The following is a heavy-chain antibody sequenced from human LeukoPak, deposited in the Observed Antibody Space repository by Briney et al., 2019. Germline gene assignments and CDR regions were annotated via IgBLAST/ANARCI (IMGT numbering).Heavy chain of an antibody. J-gene: IGHJ6*03. CDR3: ARHLHVAAVARRSYYYMDV. CDR1: GYTFTNYW. CDR2: IYPGDSEI. D-gene: IGHD5-12*01. Sequence: GESLKISCKGSGYTFTNYWIGWVRQMPGKGLEWMGIIYPGDSEIRYSPSFQGQVTISADKSITTAYLQWSDLKASDSAIYYCARHLHVAAVARRSYYYMDVWGIGTMVTISS. V-gene: IGHV5-51*01.